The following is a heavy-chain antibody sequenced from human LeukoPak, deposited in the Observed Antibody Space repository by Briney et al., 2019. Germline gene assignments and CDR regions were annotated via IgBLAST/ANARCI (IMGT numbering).Heavy chain of an antibody. V-gene: IGHV3-7*03. CDR3: AKDSSSSWKLREYYFDY. CDR2: INQDGTEK. D-gene: IGHD6-13*01. J-gene: IGHJ4*02. Sequence: GALRLSCAASGFPFSTYWMSWVRQAPGKGLEWVANINQDGTEKYYVDSVKGRFTISRDNAKNSLYLQMNSLRAEDTALYYCAKDSSSSWKLREYYFDYWGQGTLVTVSS. CDR1: GFPFSTYW.